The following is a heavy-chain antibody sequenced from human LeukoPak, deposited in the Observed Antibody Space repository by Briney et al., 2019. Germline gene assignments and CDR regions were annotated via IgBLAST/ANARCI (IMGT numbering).Heavy chain of an antibody. CDR3: AREWDFSSGNFYVPYFDS. Sequence: SVKVSCKTSESSFDNFAFSWVRQAPGQGLEFMGRVIPILNRSNYAQKFKDRVTITADKSTATAYMELSSLRSDDTAVYYCAREWDFSSGNFYVPYFDSWGHGTLVNVSS. D-gene: IGHD3-10*01. V-gene: IGHV1-69*04. CDR2: VIPILNRS. CDR1: ESSFDNFA. J-gene: IGHJ4*01.